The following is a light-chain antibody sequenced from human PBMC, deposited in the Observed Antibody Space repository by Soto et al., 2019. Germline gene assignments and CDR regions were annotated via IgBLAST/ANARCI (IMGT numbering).Light chain of an antibody. CDR2: GAS. J-gene: IGKJ3*01. V-gene: IGKV3-20*01. CDR3: QQYGSSGVT. Sequence: EILLTQSPDTLCLSPGERATLSCRASQTVSSNYLAWCQQRPGQAPRLLIYGASTRATGIPARFSGSGSGTEFTLTISSLQSEDFAVYYCQQYGSSGVTFGPGTKVDIK. CDR1: QTVSSNY.